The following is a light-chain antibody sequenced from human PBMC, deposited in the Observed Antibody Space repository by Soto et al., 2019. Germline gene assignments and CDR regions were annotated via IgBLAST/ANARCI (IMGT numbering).Light chain of an antibody. V-gene: IGLV2-23*02. CDR1: VGSYDA. Sequence: QSALTQPASVSGSPGQSITISCTGVGSYDAVSWYQQHPGKAPKLMIYEVSKRPSGVSDRFSGSKSANTASLTISGLQAEDEADYHCCSYGGSGSAYVFGTGTKLTVL. J-gene: IGLJ1*01. CDR2: EVS. CDR3: CSYGGSGSAYV.